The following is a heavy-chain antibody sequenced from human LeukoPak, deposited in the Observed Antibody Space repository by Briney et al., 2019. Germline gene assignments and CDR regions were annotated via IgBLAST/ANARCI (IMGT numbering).Heavy chain of an antibody. V-gene: IGHV3-23*01. CDR2: ITGNGDYT. CDR1: GFTVSSNS. CDR3: AKRSGINYGFFDS. Sequence: PGGSLRLSCTVSGFTVSSNSMSWVRQAPGKGLEWVSAITGNGDYTDYADSVKGRFTISRDNSKNTAYLQMNSLRSEDTAVYYCAKRSGINYGFFDSWGQGTLVTVSS. J-gene: IGHJ4*02. D-gene: IGHD1-26*01.